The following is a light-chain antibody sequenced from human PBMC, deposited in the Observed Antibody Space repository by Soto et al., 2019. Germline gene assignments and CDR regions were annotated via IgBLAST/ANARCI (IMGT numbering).Light chain of an antibody. CDR2: GNS. V-gene: IGLV1-40*01. J-gene: IGLJ2*01. CDR1: SSNIGAGFA. CDR3: HSYDSSLSGVV. Sequence: QSVLTQPPSVSGAPGQRVTISCTGSSSNIGAGFAVHWYQQLPGTAPKLLIYGNSNRPSGVPDRFSGSKSGTSASLAITGLQAEDESDYYCHSYDSSLSGVVFGGGTKLTVL.